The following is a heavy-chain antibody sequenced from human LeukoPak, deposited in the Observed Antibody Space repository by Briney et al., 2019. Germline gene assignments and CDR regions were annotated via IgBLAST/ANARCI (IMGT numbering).Heavy chain of an antibody. Sequence: SETLSLTCTVSGGSISSSSYYWGWIRQPPGKGLEWIGSIYYSGSTYYNPSLKSRVTISVDTSKNQFSLKLSSVTAADTAVYYCARLPFSAGESEPFDYWGQGTLVTVSS. J-gene: IGHJ4*02. V-gene: IGHV4-39*01. D-gene: IGHD3-16*01. CDR1: GGSISSSSYY. CDR2: IYYSGST. CDR3: ARLPFSAGESEPFDY.